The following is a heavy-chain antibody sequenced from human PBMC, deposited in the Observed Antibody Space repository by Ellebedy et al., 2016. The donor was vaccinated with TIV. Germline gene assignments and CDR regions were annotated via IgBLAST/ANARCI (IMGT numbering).Heavy chain of an antibody. CDR3: AKNSGRRRSWDNDN. CDR2: ISYDGSSK. J-gene: IGHJ4*02. V-gene: IGHV3-30-3*02. D-gene: IGHD3-10*01. Sequence: GESLKISCAASGFTFNNYAMHWVRQAPGKGLEWVAIISYDGSSKYYADSLKGRFTISRDNSRNTLYLQMNSLRAEDTAIYYCAKNSGRRRSWDNDNWGQGTLVTVSS. CDR1: GFTFNNYA.